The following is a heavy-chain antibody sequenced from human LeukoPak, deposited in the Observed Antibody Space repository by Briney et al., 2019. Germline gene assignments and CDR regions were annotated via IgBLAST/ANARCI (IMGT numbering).Heavy chain of an antibody. V-gene: IGHV4-34*01. CDR2: INHSGST. Sequence: PSETLSLTCAVYGGSFSGYYWSWIRQPPGKGLEWIGEINHSGSTNYNPSLKSRVTISVDTSKNQFSLKLSSVTAADTAVYYCARYGAVTTNFDYWGQGTLVTVSP. D-gene: IGHD4-17*01. J-gene: IGHJ4*02. CDR1: GGSFSGYY. CDR3: ARYGAVTTNFDY.